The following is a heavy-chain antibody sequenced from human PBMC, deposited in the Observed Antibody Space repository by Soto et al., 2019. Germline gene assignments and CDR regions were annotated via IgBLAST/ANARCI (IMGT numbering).Heavy chain of an antibody. CDR3: ARGSLARTIAPFDY. J-gene: IGHJ4*02. CDR1: GYTFTNYI. D-gene: IGHD1-26*01. V-gene: IGHV1-18*01. Sequence: QVQLVQSGGEVKKPGASVRVSCKASGYTFTNYIINWVRQAPGQGLEWMGWISAYNGNTEFAQKLQGRVTMTTDTATSTVYMELRSLRSDDTAVYYCARGSLARTIAPFDYWGQGTLVTVSS. CDR2: ISAYNGNT.